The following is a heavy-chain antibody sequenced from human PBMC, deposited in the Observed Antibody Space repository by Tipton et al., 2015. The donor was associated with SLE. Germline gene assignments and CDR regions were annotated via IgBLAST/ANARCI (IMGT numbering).Heavy chain of an antibody. V-gene: IGHV1-2*02. CDR2: INPKSGDT. CDR3: ARDSDLEWLLVIY. CDR1: GYTFTDYY. D-gene: IGHD3-3*01. Sequence: QLVQSGAEVKKPGASVTVSCKASGYTFTDYYVHWVRQAPGQGLEWMGWINPKSGDTNYAQKFQGRVTMTRDTSISTVYLELRRLRNDDTAVYYCARDSDLEWLLVIYWGQGTLVTVSS. J-gene: IGHJ4*02.